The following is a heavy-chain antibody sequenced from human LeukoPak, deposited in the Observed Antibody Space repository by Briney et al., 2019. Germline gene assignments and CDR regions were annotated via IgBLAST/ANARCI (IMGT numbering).Heavy chain of an antibody. J-gene: IGHJ4*02. V-gene: IGHV7-4-1*02. D-gene: IGHD6-13*01. Sequence: GASVKVSCKASGYTFTSYAMNWVRPAPGQGLEWMGWINTNTGNPTYAQGFTGRFVFSLDTSVSTAYLQISSLKAEDTAVYYCASVGAAAGMDYWGQGTLVTVSS. CDR3: ASVGAAAGMDY. CDR2: INTNTGNP. CDR1: GYTFTSYA.